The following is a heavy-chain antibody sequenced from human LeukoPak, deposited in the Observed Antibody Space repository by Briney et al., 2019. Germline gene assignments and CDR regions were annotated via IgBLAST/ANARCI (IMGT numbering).Heavy chain of an antibody. CDR3: ARALLYVEPDYFDY. V-gene: IGHV3-21*01. D-gene: IGHD3-16*02. Sequence: PGGSLRLSCAASGFTFSSYSMNWVRQAPGKGLEWVSSISSSSSYIYYADSVKGRFTISRDNAKNSLYLQMNSLRAEDTAVYYCARALLYVEPDYFDYWGQGALVAVSS. CDR1: GFTFSSYS. CDR2: ISSSSSYI. J-gene: IGHJ4*02.